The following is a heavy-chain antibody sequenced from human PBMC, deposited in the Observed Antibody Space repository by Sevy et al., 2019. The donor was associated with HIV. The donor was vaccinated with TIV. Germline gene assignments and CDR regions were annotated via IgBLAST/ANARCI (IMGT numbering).Heavy chain of an antibody. V-gene: IGHV4-59*01. Sequence: SETLSLTCTVSGGSISSYYWGWIRQPPGKGLEWIGYIYSSGSTSYNPSLKSRVTISLDTSKNQFSLKLSSVTAADTAVYYCARVGQNDNWYFYYFDFWGQGTLVTVSS. CDR1: GGSISSYY. D-gene: IGHD1-1*01. J-gene: IGHJ4*02. CDR2: IYSSGST. CDR3: ARVGQNDNWYFYYFDF.